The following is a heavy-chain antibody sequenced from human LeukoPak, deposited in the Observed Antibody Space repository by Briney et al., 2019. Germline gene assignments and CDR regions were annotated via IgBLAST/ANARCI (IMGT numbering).Heavy chain of an antibody. J-gene: IGHJ4*02. Sequence: ASVKVSCKASGYTFTSYSMHWVRQAPGQGLEWMGIINPNGGSTIYAQKFQGRVTMTRDMSTSTVYMELSSLRSEDTAVYYCARSGIGYSYGYGYWGQGTLVTVSS. D-gene: IGHD5-18*01. V-gene: IGHV1-46*01. CDR3: ARSGIGYSYGYGY. CDR2: INPNGGST. CDR1: GYTFTSYS.